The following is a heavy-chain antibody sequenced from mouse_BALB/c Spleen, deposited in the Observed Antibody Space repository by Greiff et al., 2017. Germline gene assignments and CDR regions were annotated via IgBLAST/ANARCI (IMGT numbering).Heavy chain of an antibody. J-gene: IGHJ1*01. Sequence: EVKLQESGAELVKPGASVKLSCTASGFNIKDTYMHWVKQRPEQGLEWIGRIDPANGNTKYDPKFQGKATITADTSSNTAYLQLSSLTSEDTAVYYCARYGSSPSYWYFDVWGAGTTVTVSS. D-gene: IGHD1-1*01. CDR2: IDPANGNT. CDR3: ARYGSSPSYWYFDV. CDR1: GFNIKDTY. V-gene: IGHV14-3*02.